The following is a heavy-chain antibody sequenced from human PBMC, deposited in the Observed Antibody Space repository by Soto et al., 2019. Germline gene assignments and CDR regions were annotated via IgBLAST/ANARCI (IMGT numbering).Heavy chain of an antibody. CDR3: AKPPTTVVTPGKFHY. Sequence: GGSLRLSCAASGFTFSSYAMSWVRQAPGKGLEWVSAISGSGGSTYYADSVRGRFTISRDNSKNTLYLQMNSLRAEDTAVYYCAKPPTTVVTPGKFHYWGQGTLVTVSS. CDR2: ISGSGGST. J-gene: IGHJ4*02. D-gene: IGHD4-17*01. CDR1: GFTFSSYA. V-gene: IGHV3-23*01.